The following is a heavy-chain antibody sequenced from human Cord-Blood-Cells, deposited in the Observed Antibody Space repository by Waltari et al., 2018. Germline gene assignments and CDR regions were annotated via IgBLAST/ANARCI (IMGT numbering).Heavy chain of an antibody. CDR3: VRDFAAVPLD. V-gene: IGHV3-53*01. CDR2: IYSGGST. Sequence: EVQLVESGGGLIQPGGSLRLSCAASGFTGRRNYLRWVRQAPGKGLEWVSVIYSGGSTYYADSVKGRFTISRDNSKNTLYLQMNSLRAEDTAVYYCVRDFAAVPLDWGQGTLVTVSS. D-gene: IGHD6-25*01. J-gene: IGHJ4*02. CDR1: GFTGRRNY.